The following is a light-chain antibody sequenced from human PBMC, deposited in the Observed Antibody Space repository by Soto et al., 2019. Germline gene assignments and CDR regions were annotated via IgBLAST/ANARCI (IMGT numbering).Light chain of an antibody. CDR2: EDN. Sequence: NFMLTQPHSVSESPGKTVTISCTRSSGSIASNYVQWYQQRPGSAPTTVIYEDNQRPSGVPNRFAGSIDRSSNSASLTISGLQTEDEADYYCQSYDTHTVVFGGGTKLTVL. J-gene: IGLJ2*01. CDR1: SGSIASNY. CDR3: QSYDTHTVV. V-gene: IGLV6-57*04.